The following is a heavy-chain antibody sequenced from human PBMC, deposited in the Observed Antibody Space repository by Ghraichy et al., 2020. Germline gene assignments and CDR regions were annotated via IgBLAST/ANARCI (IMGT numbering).Heavy chain of an antibody. CDR1: GGSISSSNW. V-gene: IGHV4-4*02. CDR2: IYHSGSA. D-gene: IGHD4-23*01. Sequence: SQTLSLTCAVSGGSISSSNWWSWVRQPPGKGLEWIGEIYHSGSANYNPSLKSRVTMSVDKSKNQLSLRLSSVTAADTAVYYCARVVGTYWYFDLWGRGTLVTVSS. CDR3: ARVVGTYWYFDL. J-gene: IGHJ2*01.